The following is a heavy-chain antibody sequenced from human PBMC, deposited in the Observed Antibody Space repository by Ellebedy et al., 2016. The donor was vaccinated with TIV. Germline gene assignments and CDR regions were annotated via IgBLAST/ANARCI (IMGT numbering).Heavy chain of an antibody. Sequence: ASVKVSCKASGYTFTSYYMHWVRQAPGQGLEWMGIINPSGGSTSYAQKFQGRVTMTRDTSISTAYMELSRLRSDDTAVYYCAREDCSGGSCYWDSWGQGTLVTVSS. CDR2: INPSGGST. V-gene: IGHV1-46*01. J-gene: IGHJ5*02. CDR1: GYTFTSYY. CDR3: AREDCSGGSCYWDS. D-gene: IGHD2-15*01.